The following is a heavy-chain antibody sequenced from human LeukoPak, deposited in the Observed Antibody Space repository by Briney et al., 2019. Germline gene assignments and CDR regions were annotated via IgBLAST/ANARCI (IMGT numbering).Heavy chain of an antibody. CDR3: ARDQGAAAGGGWFDP. D-gene: IGHD6-13*01. V-gene: IGHV1-18*01. Sequence: ASVKVSCKASGYTFTSYGISWVRQAPGQGLEWMGWISAYNGNTNYAQKLQGRVTMTTDASTSTAYMELRSLRSDDTAVYYCARDQGAAAGGGWFDPWGQGTLVAVSS. CDR2: ISAYNGNT. J-gene: IGHJ5*02. CDR1: GYTFTSYG.